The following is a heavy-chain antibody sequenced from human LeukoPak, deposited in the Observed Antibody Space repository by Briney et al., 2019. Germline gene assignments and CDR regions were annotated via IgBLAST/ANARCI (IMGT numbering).Heavy chain of an antibody. Sequence: GASVKVSCKVSGYTLTELSMHWVRQAPGKGLEWMGGFDPEDGETIYAQKFLGRVTMTEDTSTDTAYMELSSLRSEDTAVYYCATAFHYYGSGSFDYWGQGTLVTVSS. J-gene: IGHJ4*02. D-gene: IGHD3-10*01. CDR2: FDPEDGET. V-gene: IGHV1-24*01. CDR1: GYTLTELS. CDR3: ATAFHYYGSGSFDY.